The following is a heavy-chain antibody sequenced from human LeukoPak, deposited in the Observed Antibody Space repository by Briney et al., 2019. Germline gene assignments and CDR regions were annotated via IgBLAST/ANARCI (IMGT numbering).Heavy chain of an antibody. J-gene: IGHJ3*02. Sequence: GGSLRLSCAASGFTFSSYEMNWARQAPGKGVEGVSYICGSGSAIYYAASETGRFIICRGNGKLFPDLHMNSLRAEDTAVYYCAREGEVAAFDAFDIWGQGTMVTVSS. V-gene: IGHV3-48*03. D-gene: IGHD6-19*01. CDR2: ICGSGSAI. CDR3: AREGEVAAFDAFDI. CDR1: GFTFSSYE.